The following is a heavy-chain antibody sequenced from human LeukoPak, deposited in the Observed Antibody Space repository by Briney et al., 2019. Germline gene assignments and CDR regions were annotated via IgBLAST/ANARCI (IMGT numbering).Heavy chain of an antibody. CDR3: ARVGSVDTSGYYDY. J-gene: IGHJ4*02. Sequence: GASVKVSCKASGYTFTTYYIHWVRQAPGQGLEWLGIISPSGGSPTYARKFQGRVTMTRDTSTSTVYMELSSLRSDDTAVYYCARVGSVDTSGYYDYWGQGTLVTVSS. CDR1: GYTFTTYY. V-gene: IGHV1-46*01. CDR2: ISPSGGSP. D-gene: IGHD3-22*01.